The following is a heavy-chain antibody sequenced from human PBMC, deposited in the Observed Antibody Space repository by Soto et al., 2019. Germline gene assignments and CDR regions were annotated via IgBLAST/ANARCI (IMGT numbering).Heavy chain of an antibody. Sequence: ETLSLTCIVSGGSISNNNYHWGWIRQPPGKGLEWMGSIYYRGNTYYNPSLRSRITISVDTSRNQFSLALSSVTAADTAVYFCARLRGGCPADFWGQGTLVTVSS. CDR1: GGSISNNNYH. CDR2: IYYRGNT. CDR3: ARLRGGCPADF. D-gene: IGHD3-16*01. V-gene: IGHV4-39*01. J-gene: IGHJ4*02.